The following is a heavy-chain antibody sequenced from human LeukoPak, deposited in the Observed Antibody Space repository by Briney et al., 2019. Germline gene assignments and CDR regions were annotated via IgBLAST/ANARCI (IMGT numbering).Heavy chain of an antibody. CDR1: GFTFSTYS. Sequence: GGSLRLSCSASGFTFSTYSMNWVRQAPGKGLEWVSSISSSSRYIYYADSVKGRFTISRDNAKNSLYLQMNSLRAEDTALYYCAKDRGGSSQLGDAFDVWGQGTMVSVSS. J-gene: IGHJ3*01. CDR2: ISSSSRYI. CDR3: AKDRGGSSQLGDAFDV. V-gene: IGHV3-21*04. D-gene: IGHD2-15*01.